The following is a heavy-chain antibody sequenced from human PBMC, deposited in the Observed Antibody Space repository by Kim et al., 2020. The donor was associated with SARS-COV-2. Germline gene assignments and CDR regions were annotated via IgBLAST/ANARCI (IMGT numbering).Heavy chain of an antibody. J-gene: IGHJ4*02. Sequence: YCNPPLRRRVTLSVDTSKNQFSLKLSSVTAADTAVYYCARTGGVTTLFDYWGQGTLVTVSS. V-gene: IGHV4-39*01. CDR3: ARTGGVTTLFDY. D-gene: IGHD4-4*01.